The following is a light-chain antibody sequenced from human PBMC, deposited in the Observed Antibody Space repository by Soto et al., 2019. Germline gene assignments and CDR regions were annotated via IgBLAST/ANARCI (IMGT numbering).Light chain of an antibody. CDR2: AAS. CDR3: QEANNFPWK. J-gene: IGKJ1*01. Sequence: IQMTQSPSSVSASVGDRVTITCRACQGIDSGLAWYQQRPGNAPKLLIYAASSLQSGVPSRFSGSGSGTDFTLTISSLQPEDFATYYCQEANNFPWKFGQGTKVENK. CDR1: QGIDSG. V-gene: IGKV1D-12*01.